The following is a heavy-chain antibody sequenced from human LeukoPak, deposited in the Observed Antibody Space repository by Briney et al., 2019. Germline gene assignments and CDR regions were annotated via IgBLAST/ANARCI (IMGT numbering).Heavy chain of an antibody. Sequence: KASETLSLTCAVSGGSISSTNWWSWVRQPPGQGLEWIGEIFHSGGTNYNPSLKSRISLSVDKSQSQFSLKLNSLTAADTAVYYCAANGYYSIDVWGKGTTVTVSS. J-gene: IGHJ6*03. CDR1: GGSISSTNW. CDR2: IFHSGGT. CDR3: AANGYYSIDV. D-gene: IGHD2-8*01. V-gene: IGHV4-4*02.